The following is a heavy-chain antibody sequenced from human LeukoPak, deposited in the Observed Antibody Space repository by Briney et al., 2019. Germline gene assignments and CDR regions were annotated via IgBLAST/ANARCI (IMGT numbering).Heavy chain of an antibody. CDR1: GFTVSSNY. D-gene: IGHD6-13*01. V-gene: IGHV3-53*04. CDR2: IYSGGST. J-gene: IGHJ6*02. CDR3: ARDGAAGPYYYYGMDV. Sequence: GESLRLSCAASGFTVSSNYMSWVRQAPGKGLEWVSVIYSGGSTYYADSVKGRFTISRHNSKNTLYLQMNSLRAEDTAVYYCARDGAAGPYYYYGMDVWGQGTTVTVSS.